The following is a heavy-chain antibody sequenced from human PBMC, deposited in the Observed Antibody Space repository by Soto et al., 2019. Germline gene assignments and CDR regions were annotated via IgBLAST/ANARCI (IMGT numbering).Heavy chain of an antibody. CDR2: IYYSVST. J-gene: IGHJ4*02. D-gene: IGHD3-22*01. CDR1: GGSISRYY. V-gene: IGHV4-59*01. Sequence: SETLSLTCTVSGGSISRYYWSCIRQPPWKGLEWIGYIYYSVSTNYNPSLKSRVTISVDTSKNQFSLKLSSVTAADTAVYYCARSSRSGYTYYFDYWGQGTLVTVSS. CDR3: ARSSRSGYTYYFDY.